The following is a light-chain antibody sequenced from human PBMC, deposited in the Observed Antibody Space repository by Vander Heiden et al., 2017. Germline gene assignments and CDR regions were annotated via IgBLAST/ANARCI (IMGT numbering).Light chain of an antibody. Sequence: QSVVTQPPSASGTPGQRVTISCSGTGSNIGRNSVSWYQQLPGAAPNLLIYGNDQRPSGVPDRFSGSKSGTSASLAISGLRSEDEADYYCAAWDDSLSGFYVFGTGTKVTVL. V-gene: IGLV1-47*02. CDR1: GSNIGRNS. CDR2: GND. CDR3: AAWDDSLSGFYV. J-gene: IGLJ1*01.